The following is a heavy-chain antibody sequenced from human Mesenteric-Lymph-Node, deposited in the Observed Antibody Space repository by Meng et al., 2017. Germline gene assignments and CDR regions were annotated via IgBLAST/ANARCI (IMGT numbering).Heavy chain of an antibody. Sequence: GESLKISCVGSGFTFSKFAMMWVRQAPGRGLELVSTIRGNGDRTWYEDSVKGRFIIFRDNSKNTLYLQMNSLRAEDTAIYYCAKDPNGDYVGAFAMWGQGTMVTVSS. J-gene: IGHJ3*02. V-gene: IGHV3-23*01. D-gene: IGHD4-17*01. CDR1: GFTFSKFA. CDR3: AKDPNGDYVGAFAM. CDR2: IRGNGDRT.